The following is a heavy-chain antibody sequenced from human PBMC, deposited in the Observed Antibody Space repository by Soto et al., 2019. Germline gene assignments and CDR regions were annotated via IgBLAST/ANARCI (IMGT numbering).Heavy chain of an antibody. Sequence: VAGGTSIGHGYWSRIHQSPEKGLEWIGYIYYSGSSYSNPALQSRLSMSLDTSKNQFSLKLRSVTAADTATYACAHLSTRGYDFEYWGKGALVTGSS. D-gene: IGHD5-18*01. J-gene: IGHJ4*02. CDR1: GGTSIGHGY. V-gene: IGHV4-30-4*08. CDR3: AHLSTRGYDFEY. CDR2: IYYSGSS.